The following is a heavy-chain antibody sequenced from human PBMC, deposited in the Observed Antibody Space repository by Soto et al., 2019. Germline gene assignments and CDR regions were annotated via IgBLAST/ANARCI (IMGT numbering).Heavy chain of an antibody. J-gene: IGHJ4*02. V-gene: IGHV1-2*02. CDR2: INPNNGGT. D-gene: IGHD3-3*01. CDR3: ARDPSPDFWSGYYDY. CDR1: GYTFKDYF. Sequence: HLVQSGAEVKQPGASVKVSCKASGYTFKDYFLHWVRQAPGQGLEWMGWINPNNGGTDYAQKFKGRVTMTRDTSISTAYREVSWLRSGDTAVYYVARDPSPDFWSGYYDYWGQGTLSTVSS.